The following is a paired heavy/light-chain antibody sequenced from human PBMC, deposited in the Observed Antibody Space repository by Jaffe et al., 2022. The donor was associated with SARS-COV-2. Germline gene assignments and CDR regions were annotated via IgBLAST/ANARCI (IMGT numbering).Heavy chain of an antibody. CDR1: GFSFTNYA. CDR2: ISYDGRNK. D-gene: IGHD2-2*01. Sequence: QVQLVDSGGGVVQPGRSLRLSCAASGFSFTNYAVHWVRQAPGKGLEWVAVISYDGRNKYYADSVKGRFTISRDNSKNMLYLQMNSLRAEDTAVYYCARDSSSDLFCSSVSCLDWYFDLWGRGTLVTVSS. CDR3: ARDSSSDLFCSSVSCLDWYFDL. V-gene: IGHV3-30*04. J-gene: IGHJ2*01.
Light chain of an antibody. CDR3: SSYAGSNNFGV. CDR2: EVI. Sequence: QSALTQPPSASGSPGQSVTISCTGTSSDVGGYNYVSWYQQYPGKVPKLMIYEVIKRPSGVPDRFSGSKSGNTASLTVSGLQAEDEADYYCSSYAGSNNFGVFGGGTKLTVL. CDR1: SSDVGGYNY. V-gene: IGLV2-8*01. J-gene: IGLJ3*02.